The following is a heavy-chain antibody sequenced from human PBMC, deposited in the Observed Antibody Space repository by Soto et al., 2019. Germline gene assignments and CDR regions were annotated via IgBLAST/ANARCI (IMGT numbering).Heavy chain of an antibody. CDR3: ARTSIVGATGDWYFDL. Sequence: GASVKVSCKASGGTFSSYAISWVRQAPGQGLEWMGGIIPIFGTANYAQKFQGRVTITADESTSTAYMELSSLRSEDTAVYYSARTSIVGATGDWYFDLWGRGTLVTVSS. CDR1: GGTFSSYA. J-gene: IGHJ2*01. CDR2: IIPIFGTA. D-gene: IGHD1-26*01. V-gene: IGHV1-69*13.